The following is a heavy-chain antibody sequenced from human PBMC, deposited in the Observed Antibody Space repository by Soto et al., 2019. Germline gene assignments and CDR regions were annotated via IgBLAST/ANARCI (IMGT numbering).Heavy chain of an antibody. CDR2: IKSTTAGWTT. CDR3: AAAYSYDSSGWAY. D-gene: IGHD3-22*01. J-gene: IGHJ4*02. Sequence: EVQLVESGGGLVKPGGSLRLSCAASGFTFSKAWMNWVRQAPGKGLEWVGRIKSTTAGWTTDYAAPVKGRFTISRDESKNTLDLQMTSLNPEDTALYYCAAAYSYDSSGWAYWGQGTLVTVSS. CDR1: GFTFSKAW. V-gene: IGHV3-15*07.